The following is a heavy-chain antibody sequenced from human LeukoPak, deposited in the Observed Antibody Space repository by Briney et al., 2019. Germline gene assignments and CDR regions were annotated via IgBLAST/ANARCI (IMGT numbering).Heavy chain of an antibody. CDR1: GGSISSGGYY. V-gene: IGHV4-31*03. CDR2: IYYSGST. D-gene: IGHD5-12*01. J-gene: IGHJ6*02. Sequence: SETLSLTCTVSGGSISSGGYYWSWIRQHPGKGLEWIGYIYYSGSTYYNPSLKSRVTISVDTSKNQFSLKLSSVTAADTAVYYCARGAGYSSYDYYYGMDVWGQGTTVTVSS. CDR3: ARGAGYSSYDYYYGMDV.